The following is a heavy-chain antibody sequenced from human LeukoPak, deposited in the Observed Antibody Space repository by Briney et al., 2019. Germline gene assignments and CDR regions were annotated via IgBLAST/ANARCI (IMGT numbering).Heavy chain of an antibody. CDR2: IIPILGIA. V-gene: IGHV1-69*04. CDR1: GGTFSSYA. Sequence: SVKVSCTASGGTFSSYAISWVRQAPGQGLEWMGRIIPILGIANYAQKFQGRVTITADKSTSTAYMELSSLRSEDTAVYYCARDSEMATITELPDAFDIWGQGTMVTVSS. J-gene: IGHJ3*02. D-gene: IGHD5-24*01. CDR3: ARDSEMATITELPDAFDI.